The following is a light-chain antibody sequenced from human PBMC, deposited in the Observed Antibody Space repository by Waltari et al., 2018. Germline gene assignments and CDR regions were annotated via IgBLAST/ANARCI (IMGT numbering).Light chain of an antibody. V-gene: IGKV3-11*01. CDR2: DTS. CDR3: QQTSSWPLT. Sequence: EIVLTQSPATLSLSPGPRATLSCRASQSVSINLGWYQQKLGQPPRLLIYDTSNRATGIPDRFSASGCGTDFTLTISSLEPEDFAVYFCQQTSSWPLTFGGGTKVEIK. J-gene: IGKJ4*01. CDR1: QSVSIN.